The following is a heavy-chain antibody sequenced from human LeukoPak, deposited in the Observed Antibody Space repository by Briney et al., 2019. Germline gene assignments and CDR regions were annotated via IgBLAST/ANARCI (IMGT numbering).Heavy chain of an antibody. Sequence: GGSLRLSCAASGFTFSSYSMNWVRQAPGKGLEWVSSISSSSSYIYYAGSVKGRFTISRDNAKNSLYLQMNSLRAEDTAVYYCARGGETPDYWGQGTLVTVSS. CDR2: ISSSSSYI. J-gene: IGHJ4*02. D-gene: IGHD7-27*01. CDR3: ARGGETPDY. CDR1: GFTFSSYS. V-gene: IGHV3-21*01.